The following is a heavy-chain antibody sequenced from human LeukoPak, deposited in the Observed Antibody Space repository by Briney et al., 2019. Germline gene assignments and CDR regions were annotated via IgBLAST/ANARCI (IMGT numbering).Heavy chain of an antibody. CDR2: ISAYNGNT. CDR3: ATQLLYDSTTLSGYFDY. Sequence: GASVKVSCKASGYTFTSYGISWVRQAPGQGLEWMGWISAYNGNTNYAQKLQGRVTMTTDTSTSTAYMELRSLRSDDTAVYYCATQLLYDSTTLSGYFDYWGQGTLVTVSS. D-gene: IGHD3-22*01. J-gene: IGHJ4*02. CDR1: GYTFTSYG. V-gene: IGHV1-18*01.